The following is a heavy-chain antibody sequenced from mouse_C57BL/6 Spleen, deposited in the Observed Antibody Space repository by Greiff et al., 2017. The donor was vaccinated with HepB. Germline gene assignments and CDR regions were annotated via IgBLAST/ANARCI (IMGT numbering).Heavy chain of an antibody. V-gene: IGHV5-4*01. CDR2: ISDGGSYT. CDR1: GFTFSSYA. Sequence: LMESGGGLVKPGGSLKLSCAASGFTFSSYAMSWVRQTPEKRLEWVATISDGGSYTYYPDNVKGRFTISRDNAKNNLYLQMSHLKSEDTAMYYCARDGREGYFDVWGTGTTVTVSS. J-gene: IGHJ1*03. CDR3: ARDGREGYFDV.